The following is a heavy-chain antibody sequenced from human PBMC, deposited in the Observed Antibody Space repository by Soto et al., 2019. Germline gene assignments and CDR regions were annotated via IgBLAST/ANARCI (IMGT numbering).Heavy chain of an antibody. CDR3: ARDRTYSSGSYHYYHY. CDR1: GFTFSSYD. J-gene: IGHJ4*02. D-gene: IGHD6-19*01. Sequence: EVQLVESGGGLVQPGGSLRLSCAAAGFTFSSYDMNWVRQAPGKGLEWVSYISSSSTIHYADSVEGRFTISRDNAKNSLYLQMNSLRAEDTAVYYCARDRTYSSGSYHYYHYWGQGTLVTVSS. V-gene: IGHV3-48*01. CDR2: ISSSSTI.